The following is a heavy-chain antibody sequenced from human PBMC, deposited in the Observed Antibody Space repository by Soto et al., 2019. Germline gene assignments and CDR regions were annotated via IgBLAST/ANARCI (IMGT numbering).Heavy chain of an antibody. J-gene: IGHJ4*02. Sequence: ASVKVSCKASGYTFTGYYMHWVRQAPGQGLEWMGWINPNSGGTNYAQKFQGRVTMTRDTSISTACMELSRLRSDDTAVYYCARVNSGYDLYYFDYWGQGTLVTVSS. CDR1: GYTFTGYY. CDR2: INPNSGGT. V-gene: IGHV1-2*02. CDR3: ARVNSGYDLYYFDY. D-gene: IGHD5-12*01.